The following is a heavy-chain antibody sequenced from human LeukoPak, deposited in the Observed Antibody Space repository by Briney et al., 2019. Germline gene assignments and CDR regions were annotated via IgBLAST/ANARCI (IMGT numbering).Heavy chain of an antibody. V-gene: IGHV4-59*13. CDR3: ARADNYYDSSGRFDY. J-gene: IGHJ4*02. D-gene: IGHD3-22*01. Sequence: SETLSLTCTVSGGSITNYYWGWIRQPPGKGLEWIGYMYDSGNTNYNPSLKSRVTTSVDTSKNQFSLKLNSVTAADTAVYYCARADNYYDSSGRFDYWGQGTLVTVSS. CDR1: GGSITNYY. CDR2: MYDSGNT.